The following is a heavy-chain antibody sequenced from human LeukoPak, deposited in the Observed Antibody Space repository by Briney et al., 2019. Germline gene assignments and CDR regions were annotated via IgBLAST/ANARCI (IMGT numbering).Heavy chain of an antibody. D-gene: IGHD6-13*01. CDR2: ISYDGSNK. CDR3: ARVEGGSWSQRRARFDY. V-gene: IGHV3-30-3*01. Sequence: GSLRLSCAASGFTSSSYAMHWVRQAPGKGLEWVAVISYDGSNKYYADSVKGRFTISRDNSKNTLYLQMNSLRAEDTAVYYCARVEGGSWSQRRARFDYWGQGTLVTVSS. J-gene: IGHJ4*02. CDR1: GFTSSSYA.